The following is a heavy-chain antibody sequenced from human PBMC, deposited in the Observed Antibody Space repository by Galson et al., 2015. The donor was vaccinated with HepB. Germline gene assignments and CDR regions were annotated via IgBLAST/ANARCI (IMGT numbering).Heavy chain of an antibody. D-gene: IGHD3-10*01. CDR1: GYTFTSYD. Sequence: SVKVSCKASGYTFTSYDINWVRQATGQGLEWMGWMNPNSGNTGYAQKFQGRVTMTRNTSISTAYMELSSPRSEDTAVYYCAGGRNGGYYGSGSYKGNWFDPWGQGTLVTVSS. CDR3: AGGRNGGYYGSGSYKGNWFDP. V-gene: IGHV1-8*01. J-gene: IGHJ5*02. CDR2: MNPNSGNT.